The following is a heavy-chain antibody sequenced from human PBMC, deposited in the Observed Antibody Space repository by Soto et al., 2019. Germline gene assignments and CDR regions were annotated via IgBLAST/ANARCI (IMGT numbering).Heavy chain of an antibody. J-gene: IGHJ4*02. Sequence: ASVKVSCKASGYIFTNHYIHWVRQAPGQGLEWMGIINPSGGSTNYLQKFQGRITMTRDTSTSTVYMELSSLRSEDTAVYFCARADYYDSSGFYYDCWVQGSLVTVSS. CDR3: ARADYYDSSGFYYDC. CDR2: INPSGGST. V-gene: IGHV1-46*01. CDR1: GYIFTNHY. D-gene: IGHD3-22*01.